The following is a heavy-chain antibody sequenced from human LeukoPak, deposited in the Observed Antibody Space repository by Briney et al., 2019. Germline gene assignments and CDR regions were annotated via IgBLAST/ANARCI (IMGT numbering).Heavy chain of an antibody. CDR2: IIPIFGTA. J-gene: IGHJ6*03. CDR3: ASRYCTNGVCYAPTDYYYYMDV. CDR1: GGTFSSYA. D-gene: IGHD2-8*01. V-gene: IGHV1-69*01. Sequence: SVKVSCKASGGTFSSYAISWVRQAPGQGLEWMGGIIPIFGTANYAQKFQGRVTITADESTSTAYMELSSLRSEDTAVYYCASRYCTNGVCYAPTDYYYYMDVWGKGTTVTVSS.